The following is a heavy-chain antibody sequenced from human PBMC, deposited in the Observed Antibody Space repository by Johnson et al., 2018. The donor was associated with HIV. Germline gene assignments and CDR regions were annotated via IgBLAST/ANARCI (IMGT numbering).Heavy chain of an antibody. CDR3: AKEGITMEVDI. D-gene: IGHD3-10*01. J-gene: IGHJ3*02. V-gene: IGHV3-33*06. Sequence: VHLVESGGGVVQPGRSLRLSCAASGFTFNNYGMHWVRQAPGKGLEWVAVIWFDGSNKYYTDSVKGRFTISRDNSKNTLYLQINSLRAEDTAVYYCAKEGITMEVDIWGQGTMVTVSS. CDR1: GFTFNNYG. CDR2: IWFDGSNK.